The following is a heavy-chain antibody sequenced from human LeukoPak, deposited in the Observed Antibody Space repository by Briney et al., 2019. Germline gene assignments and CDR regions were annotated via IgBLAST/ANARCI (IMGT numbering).Heavy chain of an antibody. CDR2: ISAYNGNT. CDR3: ARIGQTSGYYYVNSYYGMDV. Sequence: ASVKVSCKASGGTFSSYAISWVRQAPGQGLEWMGWISAYNGNTNYAQKLQGRVTMTTDTSTSTAYMELRSLRSDDTAVYYCARIGQTSGYYYVNSYYGMDVWGQGTTVTVSS. D-gene: IGHD3-22*01. CDR1: GGTFSSYA. J-gene: IGHJ6*02. V-gene: IGHV1-18*01.